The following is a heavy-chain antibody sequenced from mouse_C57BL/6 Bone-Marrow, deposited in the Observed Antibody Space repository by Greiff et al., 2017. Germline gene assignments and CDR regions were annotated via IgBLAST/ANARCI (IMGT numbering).Heavy chain of an antibody. CDR3: ARKDNYYGSSYFAD. D-gene: IGHD1-1*01. Sequence: EVKLVESGGGLVKPGGSLKLSCAASGFTFSDYGMHWVRQAPEKGLEWVAYISSGSSTIYYADTVKGRFTISRDNAKNTLFLQMTSLRSEDTAMYYCARKDNYYGSSYFADWGQGTLVTVSA. CDR2: ISSGSSTI. J-gene: IGHJ3*01. CDR1: GFTFSDYG. V-gene: IGHV5-17*01.